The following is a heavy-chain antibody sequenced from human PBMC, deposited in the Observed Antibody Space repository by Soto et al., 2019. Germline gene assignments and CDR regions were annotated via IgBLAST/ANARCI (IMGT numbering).Heavy chain of an antibody. CDR1: GFTFSSSW. D-gene: IGHD6-6*01. CDR2: INSGASTT. V-gene: IGHV3-74*01. Sequence: GGSLRLSCAASGFTFSSSWMHWVRQAPGKGLVWVSRINSGASTTNYADSVKGRFTISRDNAKNTLYLQMDSLTAEDTAVYYCARGYSSSSPFDYWGQGTLVTVSS. J-gene: IGHJ4*02. CDR3: ARGYSSSSPFDY.